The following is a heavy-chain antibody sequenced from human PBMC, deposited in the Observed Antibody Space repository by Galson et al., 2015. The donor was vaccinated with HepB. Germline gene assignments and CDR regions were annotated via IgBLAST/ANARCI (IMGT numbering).Heavy chain of an antibody. J-gene: IGHJ4*02. CDR1: GGPISGYY. Sequence: SETLSLTCTVSGGPISGYYWSWIRQSPGKGLEWIAHIYYTGSTYYNPSLKSRATISLDMSKNQCSLKLGSVTAADTAVYYCARAAGGSTARNFAHWGQGTLVAVSS. CDR3: ARAAGGSTARNFAH. V-gene: IGHV4-59*13. CDR2: IYYTGST. D-gene: IGHD1-14*01.